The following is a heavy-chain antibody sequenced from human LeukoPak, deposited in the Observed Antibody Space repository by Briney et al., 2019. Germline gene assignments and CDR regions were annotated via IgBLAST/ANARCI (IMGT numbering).Heavy chain of an antibody. CDR3: ARDRALGELFDLFGY. CDR1: GYTFTSYY. Sequence: GASVKVSCKASGYTFTSYYMHWVRQAPGQGLEWMGIINPSGGSTSHAQKFQGRVTMTRDMSTSTVYMQLRSLTSDDTAVYYCARDRALGELFDLFGYWGQGTLVTVSS. D-gene: IGHD3-10*01. J-gene: IGHJ4*02. V-gene: IGHV1-46*01. CDR2: INPSGGST.